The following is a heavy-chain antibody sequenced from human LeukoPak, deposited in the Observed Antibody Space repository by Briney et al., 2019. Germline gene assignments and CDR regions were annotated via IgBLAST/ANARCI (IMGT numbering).Heavy chain of an antibody. Sequence: GGSLRLSCAASGFTFSRYGVHWVRQAPGKGLEWVASISFDESNKYIADSVKGRFTVSRDNSKNILYLQMNSLRAEDTAVYYCAKGGGYEAQYYYYYLDVWGKGTTVTISS. CDR3: AKGGGYEAQYYYYYLDV. CDR2: ISFDESNK. J-gene: IGHJ6*03. V-gene: IGHV3-30*18. CDR1: GFTFSRYG. D-gene: IGHD5-12*01.